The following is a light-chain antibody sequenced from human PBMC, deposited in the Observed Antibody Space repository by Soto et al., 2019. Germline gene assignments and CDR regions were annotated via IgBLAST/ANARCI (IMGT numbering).Light chain of an antibody. J-gene: IGLJ1*01. Sequence: QSVLTQPRSVSGSPGQSLTISCTGTSSDVGGYNYVSWYQQYPGKVPKLMIYDVTKRPSGVPDRFSGSKSGNTASLTISGLQAEDEADYYCCSHAGSYTYVFGTGTKVNV. CDR1: SSDVGGYNY. CDR3: CSHAGSYTYV. V-gene: IGLV2-11*01. CDR2: DVT.